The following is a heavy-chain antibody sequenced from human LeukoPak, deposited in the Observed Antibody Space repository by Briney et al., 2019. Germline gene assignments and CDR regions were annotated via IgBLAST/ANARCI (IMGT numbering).Heavy chain of an antibody. CDR1: GYTLAELS. D-gene: IGHD1-14*01. CDR3: ATATTPGTFDI. V-gene: IGHV1-24*01. CDR2: FDPEDGET. J-gene: IGHJ3*02. Sequence: ASVRVSCKVSGYTLAELSMHWVRQAPGKGLEWMGGFDPEDGETIYAQKFQGRVTMTEDTSTDTAYMELSSLRSEDTAVYYCATATTPGTFDIWDQGTMVTVSS.